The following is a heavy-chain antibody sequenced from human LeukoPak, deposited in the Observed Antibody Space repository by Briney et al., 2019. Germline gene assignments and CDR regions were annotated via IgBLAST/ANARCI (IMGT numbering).Heavy chain of an antibody. J-gene: IGHJ2*01. CDR3: ARSAARTWYFDL. Sequence: SETLSLTCTVSGGSISSYYWSWIRQPPGKGLEWIGYIYYSGSTNYNPSLKSRVTISVDTSKTQFSLKLSSVTAADTAIYYCARSAARTWYFDLWGRGTPVTVSS. CDR2: IYYSGST. CDR1: GGSISSYY. D-gene: IGHD6-25*01. V-gene: IGHV4-59*01.